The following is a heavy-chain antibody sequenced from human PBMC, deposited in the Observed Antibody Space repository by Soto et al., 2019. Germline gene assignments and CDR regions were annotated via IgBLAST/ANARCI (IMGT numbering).Heavy chain of an antibody. V-gene: IGHV3-21*01. Sequence: PGGSLRLSCKASGFIFSEYSMSWVRQAPGKGLEWASSISGSSSHMYYADSLKGRFTISRDNAKNSLYLQMSGLRAEDAAVYFCAKYTHYSDRSAYHPPYYYDFWGQGILVTVSS. CDR2: ISGSSSHM. D-gene: IGHD3-22*01. J-gene: IGHJ4*02. CDR1: GFIFSEYS. CDR3: AKYTHYSDRSAYHPPYYYDF.